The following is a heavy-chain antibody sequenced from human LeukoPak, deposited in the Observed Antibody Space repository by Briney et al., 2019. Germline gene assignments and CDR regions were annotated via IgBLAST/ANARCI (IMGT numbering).Heavy chain of an antibody. D-gene: IGHD3-10*01. CDR1: GGSISSYY. J-gene: IGHJ5*02. CDR3: ARPNHMVRGVIDADSWFDP. CDR2: IYYSGST. V-gene: IGHV4-59*01. Sequence: SETLSLTCTVSGGSISSYYWSWIRQPPGKGLEWIGYIYYSGSTNYNPSLKSRVTISVDTSKNQFSLKLSSVTAADTAVYYCARPNHMVRGVIDADSWFDPWGQGTLVTVSS.